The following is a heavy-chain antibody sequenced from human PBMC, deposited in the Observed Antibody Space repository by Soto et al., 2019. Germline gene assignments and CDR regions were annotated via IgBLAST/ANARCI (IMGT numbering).Heavy chain of an antibody. V-gene: IGHV1-2*04. CDR1: GYTFTGYY. CDR3: ARDRVTLYDFWSGYRSSGYYYYYYGMDV. D-gene: IGHD3-3*01. CDR2: INPNSGGT. J-gene: IGHJ6*02. Sequence: ASVKVSCKXSGYTFTGYYMHWVRQAPGQGLEWMGWINPNSGGTNYAQKFQGWVTMTRDTSISTAYMELSRLRSDDTAVYYCARDRVTLYDFWSGYRSSGYYYYYYGMDVWGQGTTVTVSS.